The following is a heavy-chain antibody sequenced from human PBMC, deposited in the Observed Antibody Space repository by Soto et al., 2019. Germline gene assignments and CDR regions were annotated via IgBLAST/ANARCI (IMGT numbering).Heavy chain of an antibody. CDR1: GGSISSSSYY. J-gene: IGHJ5*02. Sequence: PSETLSLTCTVSGGSISSSSYYWGWIRKPPGKGLEWIGSIYYSGSTYYNPSPKSRVTISVDTSKNQFSLKLSSVTAADTAVYNCARTFYNWFDPWGQGTLVTVSS. V-gene: IGHV4-39*01. CDR3: ARTFYNWFDP. CDR2: IYYSGST.